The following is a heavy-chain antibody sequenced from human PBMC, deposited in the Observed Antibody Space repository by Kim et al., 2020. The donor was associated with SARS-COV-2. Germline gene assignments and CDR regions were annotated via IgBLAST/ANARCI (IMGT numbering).Heavy chain of an antibody. CDR3: ARLVFGAKGIAAAYFDY. D-gene: IGHD6-13*01. V-gene: IGHV4-59*08. CDR1: GGSISSYY. Sequence: SETLSLTCTVSGGSISSYYWSWIRQPPGKGLEWIGYIYYSGSTNYNPSLKSRVTISVDTSKNQFSLKLSSVTAADTAVYYCARLVFGAKGIAAAYFDYWGQGTLVTVSS. CDR2: IYYSGST. J-gene: IGHJ4*02.